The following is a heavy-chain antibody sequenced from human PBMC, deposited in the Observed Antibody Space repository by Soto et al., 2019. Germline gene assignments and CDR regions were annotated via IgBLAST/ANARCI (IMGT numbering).Heavy chain of an antibody. Sequence: QVQLVQSGAEVKKSGASVKISCKASGYSFTGYYIHWVRQAPGQGFEWMGEISPNSGGTKYAQKFQGRFTMTRDTSSTTVYMDLSNLSPDDTAVYYCGKGRSGDVGVFYWGQGTLVTVYS. CDR1: GYSFTGYY. CDR2: ISPNSGGT. V-gene: IGHV1-2*02. D-gene: IGHD1-26*01. CDR3: GKGRSGDVGVFY. J-gene: IGHJ4*02.